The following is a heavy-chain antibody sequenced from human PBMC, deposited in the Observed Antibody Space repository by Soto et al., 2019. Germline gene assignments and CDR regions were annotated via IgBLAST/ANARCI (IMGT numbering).Heavy chain of an antibody. CDR1: GYTFSSYA. D-gene: IGHD3-10*01. V-gene: IGHV1-3*05. CDR3: ARGGPPIDY. CDR2: MNAGNGNT. J-gene: IGHJ4*02. Sequence: QVQLVQSGAEEKKPGASVKVSCKASGYTFSSYAMHWVRQAPGQRLEWMGWMNAGNGNTKYSQKFQGRVTITRDTSASTAYMELSSLRSEDTAVYYCARGGPPIDYWGQGTLVTVSS.